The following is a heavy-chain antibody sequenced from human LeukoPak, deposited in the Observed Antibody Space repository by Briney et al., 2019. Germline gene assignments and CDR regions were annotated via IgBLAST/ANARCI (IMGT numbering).Heavy chain of an antibody. V-gene: IGHV3-7*01. CDR3: ARDKRCSGGSCYLHYFDY. CDR1: GFTFSSYW. J-gene: IGHJ4*02. D-gene: IGHD2-15*01. Sequence: GGSLRLSCAASGFTFSSYWMSWVRQAPGKGLEWVANIKQDGSEKYYVDSVKGRFTISRDNAKNSLYLQMYSLRAEDTAVYYCARDKRCSGGSCYLHYFDYWGQGTLVTVSS. CDR2: IKQDGSEK.